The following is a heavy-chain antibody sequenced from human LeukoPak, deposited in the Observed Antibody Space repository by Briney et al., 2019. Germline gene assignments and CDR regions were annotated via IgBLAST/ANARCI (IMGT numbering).Heavy chain of an antibody. Sequence: GGSLRLSCAASGFTFSSYSMNWVRQAPGKGLEWVSSISSSSSYIYYADSVKGRFTISRDNAKNSLYLQMNSLRAEDTAVYYCARDEYYDILTGQNANFDYWGQGTLVTVSS. CDR2: ISSSSSYI. CDR3: ARDEYYDILTGQNANFDY. J-gene: IGHJ4*02. V-gene: IGHV3-21*01. D-gene: IGHD3-9*01. CDR1: GFTFSSYS.